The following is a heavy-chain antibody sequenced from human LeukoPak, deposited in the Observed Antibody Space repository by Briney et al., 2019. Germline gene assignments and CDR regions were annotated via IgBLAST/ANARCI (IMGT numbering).Heavy chain of an antibody. CDR1: GFTFNNYG. J-gene: IGHJ4*02. CDR2: ISYDGRNI. CDR3: AKEITPFGGGYYPNDY. Sequence: GGSLRLSCAASGFTFNNYGMHWVRQAPGKGLELVAVISYDGRNIHYPDSVKGRFTISRGNSKNTLYLQMDSLRAEDTAVYYCAKEITPFGGGYYPNDYWGQGTLVTVSS. V-gene: IGHV3-30*18. D-gene: IGHD3-22*01.